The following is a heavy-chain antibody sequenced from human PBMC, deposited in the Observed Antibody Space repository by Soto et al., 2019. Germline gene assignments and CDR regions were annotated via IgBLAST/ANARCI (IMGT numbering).Heavy chain of an antibody. D-gene: IGHD6-19*01. CDR1: GFTVSSNY. V-gene: IGHV3-53*01. J-gene: IGHJ3*02. CDR2: IYSGGST. CDR3: ARDRSHGLVAFDI. Sequence: EVQLVESGGGLIQPGGSLRLSCAASGFTVSSNYMSWVRQAPGKGLEWVSVIYSGGSTYYADSVKGRFTISRDNSKNTLYLQMNSLRAEDTAVYYCARDRSHGLVAFDIVGQGTMVTVSS.